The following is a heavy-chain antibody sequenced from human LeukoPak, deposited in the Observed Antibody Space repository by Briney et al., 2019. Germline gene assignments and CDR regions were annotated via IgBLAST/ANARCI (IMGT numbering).Heavy chain of an antibody. CDR2: ISGSGGST. J-gene: IGHJ4*02. Sequence: GGSLRLSCAASGSTFSSYAMSWVRQAPGKGLEGVSAISGSGGSTYYADSVKGRFTISRDNSKNTLYLQMNSLRTEDTAVYYCAKEEGAGPFDYWGQGTLVTVSS. D-gene: IGHD1-26*01. CDR3: AKEEGAGPFDY. V-gene: IGHV3-23*01. CDR1: GSTFSSYA.